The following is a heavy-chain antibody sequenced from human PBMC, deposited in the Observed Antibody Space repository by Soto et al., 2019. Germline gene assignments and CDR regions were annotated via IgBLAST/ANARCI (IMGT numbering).Heavy chain of an antibody. Sequence: GGSLRLSCAASGFPFSNAGMNWVRQAPGKGLEWVGRIKSKTDGGTTDYAAPVKGRFTISRDDSKNTLYLQMNSLKTEDTAVYYCTTYHLDSSSWYSYYFDYWGQGTLVTVSS. D-gene: IGHD6-13*01. CDR2: IKSKTDGGTT. CDR3: TTYHLDSSSWYSYYFDY. J-gene: IGHJ4*02. CDR1: GFPFSNAG. V-gene: IGHV3-15*07.